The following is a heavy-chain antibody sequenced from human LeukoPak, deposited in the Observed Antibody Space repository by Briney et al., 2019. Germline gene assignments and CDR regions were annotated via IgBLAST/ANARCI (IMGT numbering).Heavy chain of an antibody. CDR1: GFTVSSNY. CDR3: AKDLRGNWNAGY. V-gene: IGHV3-23*01. D-gene: IGHD1-1*01. J-gene: IGHJ4*02. Sequence: GGSLRLSCAASGFTVSSNYMSWVRQTPGKGLEWVSAISGSGGSTYYADSVKGRFTISRDNSKNTLYLQMNSLRAEDTAVYYCAKDLRGNWNAGYWGQGTLVTVSS. CDR2: ISGSGGST.